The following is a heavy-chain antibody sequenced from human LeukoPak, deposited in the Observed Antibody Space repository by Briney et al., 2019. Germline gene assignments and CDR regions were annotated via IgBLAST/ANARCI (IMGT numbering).Heavy chain of an antibody. CDR1: GGSISSYY. CDR3: ARNSGLYYYMDV. V-gene: IGHV4-59*01. CDR2: IYYSGST. J-gene: IGHJ6*03. Sequence: PSETLSLTCTVSGGSISSYYWSWIRQPPGKGLEWIGYIYYSGSTNYNPSLKSRVTISVDTSKNQFSLKLSSVTAADTAVYYCARNSGLYYYMDVWGKGTTVTVSS. D-gene: IGHD3-10*01.